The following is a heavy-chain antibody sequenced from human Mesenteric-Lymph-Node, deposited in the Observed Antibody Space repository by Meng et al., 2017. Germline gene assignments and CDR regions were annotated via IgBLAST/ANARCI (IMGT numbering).Heavy chain of an antibody. CDR3: ARRRGGSGRDC. CDR1: GSSLRSHRYY. D-gene: IGHD3-10*01. J-gene: IGHJ4*02. CDR2: FYHSGGT. Sequence: QASAQCLVCHLELRSSTRTVSGSSLRSHRYYPAWVRHPLGKGLEWVGAFYHSGGTSYNPSLQRRVTMFVDTSKNQFSLMLTSVTATDTAVYYCARRRGGSGRDCWGQGTLVTVSS. V-gene: IGHV4-39*01.